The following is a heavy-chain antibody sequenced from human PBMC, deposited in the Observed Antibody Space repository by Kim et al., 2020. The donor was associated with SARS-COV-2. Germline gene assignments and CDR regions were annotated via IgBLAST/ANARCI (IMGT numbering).Heavy chain of an antibody. CDR1: GFTVSSNY. Sequence: GGSLRLSCAASGFTVSSNYMSWVRQAPGKGLELVSVIYSGGSTYYADSVKGRFTISRDNSKNTLYLQMNSLRAEDTAVYYCAREGGDYLSSRLYYGMDVWGQGTTVTVSS. V-gene: IGHV3-53*01. D-gene: IGHD4-17*01. CDR2: IYSGGST. J-gene: IGHJ6*02. CDR3: AREGGDYLSSRLYYGMDV.